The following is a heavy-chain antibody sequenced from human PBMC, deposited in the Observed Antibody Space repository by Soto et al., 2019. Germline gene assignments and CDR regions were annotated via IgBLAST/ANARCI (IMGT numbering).Heavy chain of an antibody. CDR1: GYTFSNFG. V-gene: IGHV1-18*01. J-gene: IGHJ4*02. CDR2: ISVYSGNT. CDR3: ARVGKVATTSGVDY. D-gene: IGHD5-12*01. Sequence: ASVKVSCKASGYTFSNFGISWVRQAPGQGLEWMGWISVYSGNTDYAQNLQGRVTMTTDTSTSTAYMELRSLRSDDTAVYYCARVGKVATTSGVDYWGPGTLVTVSS.